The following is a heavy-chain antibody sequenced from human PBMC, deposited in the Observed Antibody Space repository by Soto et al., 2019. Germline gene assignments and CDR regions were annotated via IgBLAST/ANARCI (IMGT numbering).Heavy chain of an antibody. V-gene: IGHV5-51*01. CDR3: ARRITIFGRDSTLFDP. CDR1: GYSFTSYW. CDR2: IYPGDSDT. J-gene: IGHJ5*02. Sequence: GESLKISCKGSGYSFTSYWIGWVRQMPGKGLEWMGIIYPGDSDTRYSPSFQGQVTISAAKSISTAYLPWSSLKAPDTAMYYCARRITIFGRDSTLFDPWGQGTLVTVSS. D-gene: IGHD3-3*01.